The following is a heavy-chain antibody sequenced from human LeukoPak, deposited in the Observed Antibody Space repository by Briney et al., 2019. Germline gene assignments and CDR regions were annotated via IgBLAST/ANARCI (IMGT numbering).Heavy chain of an antibody. D-gene: IGHD1-26*01. J-gene: IGHJ4*02. Sequence: SETLSLTCTVSGASVSGSPYYWGWIRQPPGKGLEWVGSIYSSGSTYYNASLQSRVTISIETSKNQISLRLNSVTAADTAIYYCAKSGGYGLIDYWGQGTLVTVSS. CDR3: AKSGGYGLIDY. CDR2: IYSSGST. CDR1: GASVSGSPYY. V-gene: IGHV4-39*01.